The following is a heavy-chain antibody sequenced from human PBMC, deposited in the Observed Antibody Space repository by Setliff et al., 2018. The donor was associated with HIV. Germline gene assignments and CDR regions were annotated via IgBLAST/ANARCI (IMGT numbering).Heavy chain of an antibody. Sequence: SLPFTGSGDAMSSGSNYWSGIRQPAGKGLEWIGRIYTSGPRYNPSLENRVTISVDTSKSQFFLMLSSVTAADTAVYYCARASSDIPGVDSNYFDDWGQGTLVTVSS. CDR3: ARASSDIPGVDSNYFDD. D-gene: IGHD2-2*01. CDR1: GDAMSSGSNY. CDR2: IYTSGP. J-gene: IGHJ4*02. V-gene: IGHV4-61*02.